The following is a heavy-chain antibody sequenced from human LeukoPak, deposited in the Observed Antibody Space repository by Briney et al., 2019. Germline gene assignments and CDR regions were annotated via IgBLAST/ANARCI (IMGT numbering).Heavy chain of an antibody. J-gene: IGHJ4*02. CDR2: ISYDGSNK. Sequence: GGSLRLSCAASGFTFSSYAMHWVRQAPGKGLEWVAVISYDGSNKYYADSVKGRFTISRDNSKNTLYLQMNSLRAEDTAVYYCARPYCSSTSCHAGPFDYWGQGTLVTVSS. CDR1: GFTFSSYA. V-gene: IGHV3-30-3*01. D-gene: IGHD2-2*01. CDR3: ARPYCSSTSCHAGPFDY.